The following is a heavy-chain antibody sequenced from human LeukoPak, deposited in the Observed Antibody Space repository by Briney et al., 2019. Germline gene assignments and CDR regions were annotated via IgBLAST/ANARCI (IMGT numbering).Heavy chain of an antibody. CDR1: GFTVSSNY. CDR3: ARDLKLGYAYYFDY. D-gene: IGHD5-12*01. CDR2: INSDGSST. Sequence: GGSLRLSCAASGFTVSSNYMSWVRQAPGKGLVWVSRINSDGSSTSYADSVKGRFTISRDNAKNTLYLQMNSLRAEDTAVYYCARDLKLGYAYYFDYWGQGTLVTVSS. J-gene: IGHJ4*02. V-gene: IGHV3-74*01.